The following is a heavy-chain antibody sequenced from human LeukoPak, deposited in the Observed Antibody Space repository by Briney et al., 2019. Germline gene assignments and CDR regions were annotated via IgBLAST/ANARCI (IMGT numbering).Heavy chain of an antibody. D-gene: IGHD3-22*01. V-gene: IGHV3-11*04. CDR3: ARDLDDSSGFFLGAFDI. CDR2: IISSSSTI. CDR1: GFTFSDYY. J-gene: IGHJ3*02. Sequence: GGSLRLSCAASGFTFSDYYMSWIRQAPGKGLEWVSYIISSSSTIYYADSVKGRFTISRDNAKNSLYLQMNSLRAEDTAVYYCARDLDDSSGFFLGAFDIWGQGTMVTVSS.